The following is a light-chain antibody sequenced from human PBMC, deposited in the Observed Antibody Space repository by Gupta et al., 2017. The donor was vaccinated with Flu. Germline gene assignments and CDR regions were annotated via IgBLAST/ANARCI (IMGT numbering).Light chain of an antibody. CDR3: QQYDSLST. CDR1: QDIRNY. J-gene: IGKJ1*01. V-gene: IGKV1-33*01. Sequence: SPSSLSASVGDRVTITCQASQDIRNYLNWYQQKPGKAPDLLIYDASNLEKGVPSRFSGSGYGTEFTFTIKGLQAEDVATYYCQQYDSLSTFGQGTTVEIK. CDR2: DAS.